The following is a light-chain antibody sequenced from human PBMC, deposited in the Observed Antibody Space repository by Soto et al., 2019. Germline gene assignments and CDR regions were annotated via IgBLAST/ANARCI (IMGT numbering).Light chain of an antibody. J-gene: IGKJ5*01. CDR2: GAY. V-gene: IGKV1-27*01. CDR3: QKYNSGLIT. Sequence: DIQMTQSPSSLSASLGDRVTITFLASQVIGNYLAWYQQKPGKVPKLLIYGAYTLQSGVPSRFSGSGSGTDFTLTISSLQPEDVAIYYCQKYNSGLITFGQGTRLEIK. CDR1: QVIGNY.